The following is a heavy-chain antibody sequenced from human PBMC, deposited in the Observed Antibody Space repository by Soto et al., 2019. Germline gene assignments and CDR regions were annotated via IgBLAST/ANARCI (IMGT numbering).Heavy chain of an antibody. CDR2: IWYDGSNK. D-gene: IGHD2-2*01. CDR3: ARDRALVVPAAPLDY. V-gene: IGHV3-33*01. Sequence: QVQLVESGGGVVQPGRSLRLSCAASGFTFSSYGMHWVRQAPGKGLEWVAVIWYDGSNKYYADSVKGRFTISRDNSKNTLYLQMNSLRAEDTAVYYCARDRALVVPAAPLDYWGQGTLVTVSS. CDR1: GFTFSSYG. J-gene: IGHJ4*02.